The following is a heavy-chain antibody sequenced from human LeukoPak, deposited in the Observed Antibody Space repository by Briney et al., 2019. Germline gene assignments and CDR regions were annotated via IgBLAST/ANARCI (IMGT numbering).Heavy chain of an antibody. J-gene: IGHJ4*02. CDR2: TSGSGGST. Sequence: GGSLRLSXAASGFTFSSYAMSWVRQPPGKGLEWVSATSGSGGSTYYADSVKGRFTISRDNSKNTLYLQMNSLRAEDTAVYYCAKEYVAVAGKDYWGQGTLVTVSS. CDR1: GFTFSSYA. CDR3: AKEYVAVAGKDY. D-gene: IGHD6-19*01. V-gene: IGHV3-23*01.